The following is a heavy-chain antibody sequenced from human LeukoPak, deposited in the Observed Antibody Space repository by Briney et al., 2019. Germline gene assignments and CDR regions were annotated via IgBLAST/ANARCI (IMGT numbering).Heavy chain of an antibody. J-gene: IGHJ4*02. CDR1: GFTFTSSA. Sequence: ASVKVSCKASGFTFTSSAVQWVRQARGQRLEWIGWIAVGSGNTNYAQKFQERVTITRDMSTSTAYMELSSLRSEDTAVYYCAAGYDFWSGYYIFDYWGQGTLVTVSS. D-gene: IGHD3-3*01. V-gene: IGHV1-58*01. CDR3: AAGYDFWSGYYIFDY. CDR2: IAVGSGNT.